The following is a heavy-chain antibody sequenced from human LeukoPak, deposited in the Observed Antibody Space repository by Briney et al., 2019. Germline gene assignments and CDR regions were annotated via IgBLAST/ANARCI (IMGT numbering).Heavy chain of an antibody. V-gene: IGHV4-4*07. CDR3: AREGDYGDYSKSFYYMDV. J-gene: IGHJ6*03. CDR1: GGYTGSYF. CDR2: IHTSENT. D-gene: IGHD4-17*01. Sequence: SETLSLTCTVSGGYTGSYFWSWIRQPAGKGLEWIGRIHTSENTDYNPSLKSRVTMSVDMSTSQVSLTLTSVTAADTAVYYCAREGDYGDYSKSFYYMDVWGKGTTVTVSS.